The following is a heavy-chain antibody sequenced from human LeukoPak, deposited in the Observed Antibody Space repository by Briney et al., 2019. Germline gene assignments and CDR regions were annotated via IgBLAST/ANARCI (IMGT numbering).Heavy chain of an antibody. D-gene: IGHD5-12*01. J-gene: IGHJ4*01. Sequence: PGGSLRLSCAASGFTLRSYDMSWVRQAPGKGLEWVAATSGSGGNTYYADSVKGRFTISRDNSKNTLYLQMNSLRAEDTAVYYCAKEYSGYDFDYWGQEPWSPSPQ. CDR2: TSGSGGNT. V-gene: IGHV3-23*01. CDR3: AKEYSGYDFDY. CDR1: GFTLRSYD.